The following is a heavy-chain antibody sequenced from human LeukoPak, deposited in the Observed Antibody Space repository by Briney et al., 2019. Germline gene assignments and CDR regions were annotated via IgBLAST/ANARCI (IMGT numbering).Heavy chain of an antibody. CDR2: ISSSGSTI. Sequence: GGSLRLSCAASGSRFSSYEMNWVRQAPGKGLEWVSYISSSGSTINYADSVKGRFTISRDNAKNSLYLQMNSLRAEDTAVYYCARDYYWYDYWGQGTLVTVSS. D-gene: IGHD2-8*01. CDR1: GSRFSSYE. V-gene: IGHV3-48*03. J-gene: IGHJ4*02. CDR3: ARDYYWYDY.